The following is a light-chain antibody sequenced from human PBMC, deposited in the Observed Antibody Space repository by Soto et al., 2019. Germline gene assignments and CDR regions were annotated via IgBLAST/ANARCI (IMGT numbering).Light chain of an antibody. CDR1: QGISSY. V-gene: IGKV1-8*01. CDR3: LQHNSYPPT. Sequence: AIRMSQSPSSLSASTGDRVTITCRASQGISSYLAWYQQKPGKAPKRLIYAASSLQSGVPSRFSGSGSGTEFTLTISSLQPEDFATYYCLQHNSYPPTFGGGTKVDVK. CDR2: AAS. J-gene: IGKJ4*01.